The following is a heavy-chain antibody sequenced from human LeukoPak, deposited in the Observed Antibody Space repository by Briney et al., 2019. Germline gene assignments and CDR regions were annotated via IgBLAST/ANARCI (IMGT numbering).Heavy chain of an antibody. V-gene: IGHV4-34*01. CDR2: INHSGST. CDR1: GGSFSGYY. Sequence: NPSETLSLTCAVYGGSFSGYYWSWIRQPPGKGLEWIGEINHSGSTNYNPSLKSRVTISVDTSKNQFSLKLSSVTAADTAVYFCARRSRTYYFDYWGQGTLVTVSS. J-gene: IGHJ4*02. CDR3: ARRSRTYYFDY. D-gene: IGHD1-7*01.